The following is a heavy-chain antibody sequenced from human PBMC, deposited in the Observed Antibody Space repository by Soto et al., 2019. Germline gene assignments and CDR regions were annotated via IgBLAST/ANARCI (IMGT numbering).Heavy chain of an antibody. CDR2: IGTDGNT. J-gene: IGHJ4*01. Sequence: XVSLRLSCAASGFTFNSYAMNSVRPAPGKGLACVSAIGTDGNTYYAYSVQGRFTISRDNSRATRYLQMDSLRVEDTALYYCVRNYPGTRHFDYWGRGTLVPV. CDR3: VRNYPGTRHFDY. CDR1: GFTFNSYA. D-gene: IGHD1-7*01. V-gene: IGHV3-23*01.